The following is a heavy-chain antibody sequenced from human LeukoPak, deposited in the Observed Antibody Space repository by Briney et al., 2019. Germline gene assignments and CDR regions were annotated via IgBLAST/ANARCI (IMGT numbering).Heavy chain of an antibody. J-gene: IGHJ6*02. CDR1: GGSISSYY. V-gene: IGHV4-4*07. Sequence: PSETLPLTCTVSGGSISSYYWSWLRQPAGKGLEWIGRIYTSGSTNYNPSLKSRVTMSVDTSKNQYSLKLSSVTAADTAVYYCARGIGELFSGYGMDVWGQGTTVTVSS. D-gene: IGHD3-10*01. CDR2: IYTSGST. CDR3: ARGIGELFSGYGMDV.